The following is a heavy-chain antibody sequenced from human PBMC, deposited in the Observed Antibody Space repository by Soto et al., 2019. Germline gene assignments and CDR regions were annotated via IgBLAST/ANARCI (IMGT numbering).Heavy chain of an antibody. CDR1: GFTFSSYS. V-gene: IGHV3-21*01. CDR3: ARDGPNYYDSPHDAFDI. Sequence: GGSLRLSCAASGFTFSSYSMNWVRQAPGKGLEWVSSISSSSSYIYYTDSVKGRFTISRDNAKNSLYLQMNSLRAEDTAVYYCARDGPNYYDSPHDAFDIWGQGTMVTVSS. J-gene: IGHJ3*02. CDR2: ISSSSSYI. D-gene: IGHD3-22*01.